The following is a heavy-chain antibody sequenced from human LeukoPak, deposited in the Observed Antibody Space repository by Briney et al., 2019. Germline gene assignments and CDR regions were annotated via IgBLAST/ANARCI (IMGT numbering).Heavy chain of an antibody. D-gene: IGHD6-19*01. Sequence: SETLSLTCTVSGGSISDYYWSWIRQPPGKGLEWIGHIYHSGSTNYNPSLKSRVTISVDTSKNQFSLELSSVAAADTAVYYCARGGGGWYLDNWGQGTLVTVSS. CDR1: GGSISDYY. V-gene: IGHV4-59*01. CDR3: ARGGGGWYLDN. CDR2: IYHSGST. J-gene: IGHJ4*02.